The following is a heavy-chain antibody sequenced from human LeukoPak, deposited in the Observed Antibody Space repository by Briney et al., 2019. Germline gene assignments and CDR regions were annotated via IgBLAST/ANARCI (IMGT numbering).Heavy chain of an antibody. CDR1: GFTVSSNY. J-gene: IGHJ4*02. V-gene: IGHV3-53*01. Sequence: PGGSLRLSCAASGFTVSSNYMSWVRQAPGKGLEWVSVIYSGGSTYYADSVKGRFTISRDNSKNTLYLQMNSLRAEDTAVYYCAACYDFWSGLDYWGQGTLVTVSS. D-gene: IGHD3-3*01. CDR3: AACYDFWSGLDY. CDR2: IYSGGST.